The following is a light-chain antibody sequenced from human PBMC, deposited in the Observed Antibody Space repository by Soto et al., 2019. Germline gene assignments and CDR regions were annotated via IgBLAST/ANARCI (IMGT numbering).Light chain of an antibody. J-gene: IGKJ2*03. V-gene: IGKV1-39*01. CDR1: QSISTY. CDR2: AAS. Sequence: DIQMTQSPSSLSASVGDRVTITCRASQSISTYLNWYQQKPGKAPKVLIYAASSLQSGVPSRFSGSGSWTDFTLTITSLQPEDCAAYYCQQSYSAPYSFGQGTKLEIK. CDR3: QQSYSAPYS.